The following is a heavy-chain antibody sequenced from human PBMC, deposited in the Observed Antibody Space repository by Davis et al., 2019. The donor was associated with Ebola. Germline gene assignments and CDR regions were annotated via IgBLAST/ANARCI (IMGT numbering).Heavy chain of an antibody. CDR1: GGTFSSYA. Sequence: SVKVSCKASGGTFSSYAISWVRQAPGQGLEWMGGIIPIFGTANYAQKFQGRVTIARDTSASTAYMELSSLRFEDTAVYYCARQAFMDVWGQGTTVTVSS. CDR2: IIPIFGTA. V-gene: IGHV1-69*05. CDR3: ARQAFMDV. J-gene: IGHJ6*02.